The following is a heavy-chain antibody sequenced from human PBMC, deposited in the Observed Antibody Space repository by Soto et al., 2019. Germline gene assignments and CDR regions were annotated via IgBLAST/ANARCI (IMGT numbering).Heavy chain of an antibody. V-gene: IGHV3-53*01. D-gene: IGHD2-21*02. CDR2: IYSGGST. CDR1: GFTVSSNV. Sequence: GGSLILSCASTGFTVSSNVMSWVGEATWQGLEWVSVIYSGGSTYYADSVKGRFTISRDNSKNTLYLQMNSLRAEDTAVYYCASVYCGGDCYSSLHYYYYGMDVWGQGT. CDR3: ASVYCGGDCYSSLHYYYYGMDV. J-gene: IGHJ6*02.